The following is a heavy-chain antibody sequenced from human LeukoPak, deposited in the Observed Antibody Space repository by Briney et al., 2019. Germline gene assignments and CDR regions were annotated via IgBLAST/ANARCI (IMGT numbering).Heavy chain of an antibody. J-gene: IGHJ3*01. CDR3: AKDFRSSGDYHAFDF. V-gene: IGHV3-23*01. CDR2: FGGSGRTA. CDR1: GFTFANHA. D-gene: IGHD4-17*01. Sequence: GGSLRLSCAASGFTFANHAMTWVRQAPGKTLEWVSAFGGSGRTAYYADSVKGRFTISRDNSNNILYLQMNSLRAEDTAVYYCAKDFRSSGDYHAFDFWGQGTMVTVSS.